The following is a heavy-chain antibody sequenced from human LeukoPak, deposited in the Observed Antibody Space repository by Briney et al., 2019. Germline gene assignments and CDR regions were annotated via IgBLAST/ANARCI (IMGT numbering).Heavy chain of an antibody. CDR3: ARGAAGGSGGIDY. CDR1: GFIVSSNH. D-gene: IGHD6-13*01. Sequence: GGSLRLSCAASGFIVSSNHMSWVRQAPGKGLEWVSIIYSGADTYYADSVKGRFTVSRDNSKNTVYLQMNSLRAEDTAVYYCARGAAGGSGGIDYWGQGTLVT. J-gene: IGHJ4*02. CDR2: IYSGADT. V-gene: IGHV3-53*01.